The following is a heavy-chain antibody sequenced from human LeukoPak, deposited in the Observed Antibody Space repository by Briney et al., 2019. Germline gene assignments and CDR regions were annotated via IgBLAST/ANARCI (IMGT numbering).Heavy chain of an antibody. D-gene: IGHD4-23*01. CDR2: ISAYNGNT. CDR1: GYTFTGYG. Sequence: ASVKVSCKASGYTFTGYGISWVRQAPGQGLEWMGWISAYNGNTNYAQKLQGRVTMTTDTSTSTAYMELRSLRSDDTAVYYCARAPWTTVVTPLNDYWGQGTLVTVSS. V-gene: IGHV1-18*01. CDR3: ARAPWTTVVTPLNDY. J-gene: IGHJ4*02.